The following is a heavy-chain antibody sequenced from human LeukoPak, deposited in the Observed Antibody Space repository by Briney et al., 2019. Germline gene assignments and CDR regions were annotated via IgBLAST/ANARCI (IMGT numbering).Heavy chain of an antibody. CDR1: GFTFSSYW. Sequence: GSLRLSCAASGFTFSSYWMHWVRQPPGKGLVWVSRNGSTTTYADSVKGRFTVSRDNAKNTLYLQMNSLRAEDTAVYYCARERKYDSNFDYWGQGTLVTVSS. CDR2: NGSTT. V-gene: IGHV3-74*01. D-gene: IGHD1-1*01. J-gene: IGHJ4*02. CDR3: ARERKYDSNFDY.